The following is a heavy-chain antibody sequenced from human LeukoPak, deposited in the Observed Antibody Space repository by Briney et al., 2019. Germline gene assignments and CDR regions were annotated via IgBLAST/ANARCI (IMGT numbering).Heavy chain of an antibody. CDR3: ARAGRIAAAGTGAFDI. Sequence: PSETLSLTCTVSGGSISSYYWSWIRQPAGKGLEWIGRIYTSGSTNYNPSLKSRVTMSVDTSKNQFSLKLSSVTAADTAVYYCARAGRIAAAGTGAFDIWGQGTMVTVSS. V-gene: IGHV4-4*07. CDR1: GGSISSYY. D-gene: IGHD6-13*01. CDR2: IYTSGST. J-gene: IGHJ3*02.